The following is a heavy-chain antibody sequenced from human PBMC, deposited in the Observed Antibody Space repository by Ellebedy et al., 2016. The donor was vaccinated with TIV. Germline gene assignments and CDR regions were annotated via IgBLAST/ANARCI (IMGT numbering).Heavy chain of an antibody. CDR1: GYTFTSYY. CDR2: INPSGGST. J-gene: IGHJ6*02. CDR3: ARDLAYCGGDCYSGDYYYYGMDV. V-gene: IGHV1-46*01. D-gene: IGHD2-21*02. Sequence: ASVKVSXXASGYTFTSYYMHWVRQAPGQGLEWMGIINPSGGSTSYAQKFQGRVTMTRDTSTSTVYMELSSLRSEDTAVYYCARDLAYCGGDCYSGDYYYYGMDVWGQGTTVTVSS.